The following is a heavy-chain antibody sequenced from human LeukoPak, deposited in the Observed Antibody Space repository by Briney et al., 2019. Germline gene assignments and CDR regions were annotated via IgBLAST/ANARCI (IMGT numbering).Heavy chain of an antibody. CDR3: TADTFGARDS. CDR1: GYTFSRYW. V-gene: IGHV3-74*01. Sequence: GGSLRLSCAASGYTFSRYWMHWVRQGPGKGLVWVPRINEDGSSTSYAESVRGRFTISRDNAKNTLYLQMNSLRAEDAAVYYCTADTFGARDSWGQGTLVTVSS. J-gene: IGHJ4*02. CDR2: INEDGSST. D-gene: IGHD3-10*01.